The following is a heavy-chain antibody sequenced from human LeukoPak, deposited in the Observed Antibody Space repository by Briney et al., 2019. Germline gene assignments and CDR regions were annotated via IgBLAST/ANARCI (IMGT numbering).Heavy chain of an antibody. J-gene: IGHJ4*02. D-gene: IGHD3-10*01. CDR2: IYYSGST. Sequence: SETLSLTCTVSGGSISSYYWSWIRQPPGKELEWIGYIYYSGSTNYNPSLKSRVTISVDTSKNQFSLKLSSVTAADTAVYYCARDRGGGRLFDYWGQGTLVTVSS. CDR1: GGSISSYY. V-gene: IGHV4-59*01. CDR3: ARDRGGGRLFDY.